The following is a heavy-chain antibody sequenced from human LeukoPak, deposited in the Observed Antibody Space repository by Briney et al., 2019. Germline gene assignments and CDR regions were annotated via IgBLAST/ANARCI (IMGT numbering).Heavy chain of an antibody. CDR2: ISYDGSDN. D-gene: IGHD2-2*01. CDR3: ARAYCGSSSCRIGASDI. Sequence: TGGSLRLSCAASGFTFSNYALHWVRQAPGKGLEWVSVISYDGSDNYYADSVKGRFTISRDNSKDTVYLQMNSLRAEDTADYYCARAYCGSSSCRIGASDIWGQGTMVTVSS. CDR1: GFTFSNYA. J-gene: IGHJ3*02. V-gene: IGHV3-30-3*01.